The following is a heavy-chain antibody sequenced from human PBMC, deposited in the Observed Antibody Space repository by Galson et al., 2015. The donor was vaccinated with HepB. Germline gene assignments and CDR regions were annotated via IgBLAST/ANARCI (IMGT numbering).Heavy chain of an antibody. D-gene: IGHD3-3*01. CDR3: AKGGYYDFWSAYDS. Sequence: SLRLSCAASGFTFSNYGIHWVRQAPGKGPEWVAVISYDGTNKYYADSVEGRFTISRDNSKNTLYLQMNSLRPEDTAIYYCAKGGYYDFWSAYDSWGQGTLITVSS. CDR2: ISYDGTNK. V-gene: IGHV3-30*18. CDR1: GFTFSNYG. J-gene: IGHJ4*02.